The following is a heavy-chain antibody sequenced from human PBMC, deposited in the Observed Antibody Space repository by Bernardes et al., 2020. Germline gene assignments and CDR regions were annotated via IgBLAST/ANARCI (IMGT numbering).Heavy chain of an antibody. Sequence: EGSLIQSCEASGFSFREYAMNWVRQAPGQGLEWLSYISSRSTTIYVADTVKGRFAISRDNAKNSVYLQMNSLRAEDTAVYYCARVRGAVAPMDHWGQGTLVTFSS. D-gene: IGHD1-26*01. CDR3: ARVRGAVAPMDH. CDR1: GFSFREYA. CDR2: ISSRSTTI. V-gene: IGHV3-48*01. J-gene: IGHJ4*02.